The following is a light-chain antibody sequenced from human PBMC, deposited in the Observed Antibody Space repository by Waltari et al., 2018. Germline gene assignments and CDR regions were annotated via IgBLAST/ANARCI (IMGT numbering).Light chain of an antibody. Sequence: SYDLTQPPSVSVSPGQTAIIPCSGPNLGDQSVCWYQQKPGQSPVLIIYYDSKRPSGIPERFSGSNSGNTATLTISGTQAMDEADYYCQAWDRDTYVFGAGTKVTVL. CDR3: QAWDRDTYV. CDR2: YDS. CDR1: NLGDQS. J-gene: IGLJ1*01. V-gene: IGLV3-1*01.